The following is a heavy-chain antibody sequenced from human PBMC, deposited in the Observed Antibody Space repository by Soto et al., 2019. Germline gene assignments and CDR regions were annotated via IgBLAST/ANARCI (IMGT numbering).Heavy chain of an antibody. J-gene: IGHJ4*02. CDR3: ARGIAAAGSDFDY. CDR1: GGSFSGYY. CDR2: INHSGST. V-gene: IGHV4-34*01. Sequence: PSETLSLTCAVYGGSFSGYYWSWIRQPPGKGLEWIGEINHSGSTNYNPSLKSRVTISVDTSKNQFSLKLSSVTAADTAVYYCARGIAAAGSDFDYWGQGTLVTVS. D-gene: IGHD6-13*01.